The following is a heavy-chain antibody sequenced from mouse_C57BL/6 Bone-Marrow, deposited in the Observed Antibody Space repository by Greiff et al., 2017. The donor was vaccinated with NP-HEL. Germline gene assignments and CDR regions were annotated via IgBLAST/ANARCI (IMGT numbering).Heavy chain of an antibody. J-gene: IGHJ2*01. V-gene: IGHV1-4*01. CDR3: ARDVDFDY. CDR2: INPRSGYP. CDR1: GYPFTCYT. Sequence: QVQLQQSGAELARPGASVQMSCKASGYPFTCYTMHWVKQRPGQGLEWIGNINPRSGYPQYNTKFTDTATLTADTSSSTAYMQLSSLTSEYSAVYYCARDVDFDYWGQSTTLTGSS.